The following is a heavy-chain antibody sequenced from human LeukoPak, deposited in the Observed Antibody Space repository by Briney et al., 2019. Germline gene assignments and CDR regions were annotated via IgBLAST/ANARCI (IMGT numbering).Heavy chain of an antibody. V-gene: IGHV4-59*01. CDR2: IYHSGST. J-gene: IGHJ4*02. Sequence: PSETLSLTCTVSGGSISSYYWSWIRQPPGKGLEWIGYIYHSGSTNYNPSLKSRVTISVDTSKNQFSLKLSSVTAADTAVYYCARGGSLGYFDYWGQGTLVTVSS. CDR3: ARGGSLGYFDY. CDR1: GGSISSYY. D-gene: IGHD3-10*01.